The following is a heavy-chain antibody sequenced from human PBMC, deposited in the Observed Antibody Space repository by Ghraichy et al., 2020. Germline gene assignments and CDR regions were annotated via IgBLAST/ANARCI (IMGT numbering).Heavy chain of an antibody. J-gene: IGHJ4*02. D-gene: IGHD1-1*01. V-gene: IGHV3-30*02. CDR2: IRYDGSNK. Sequence: GESLNISCAASGFTFSSYGMYWVRQAPGKGLEWVAFIRYDGSNKYYADSVKGRFTISRDNSKNTLYLQMNSLRAEDTAVYYCAKVGRAGTTLDYWGQGTLVTVSS. CDR3: AKVGRAGTTLDY. CDR1: GFTFSSYG.